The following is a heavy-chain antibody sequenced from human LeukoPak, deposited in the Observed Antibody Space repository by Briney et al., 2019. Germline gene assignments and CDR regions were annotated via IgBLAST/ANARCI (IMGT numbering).Heavy chain of an antibody. CDR1: GYTFTSYG. V-gene: IGHV1-18*01. J-gene: IGHJ6*03. D-gene: IGHD2-2*01. Sequence: ASVKVSCKASGYTFTSYGISWVRQAPGQGLEWMGWISAYNGNTNYAQKLQGRVTMTTDTSTSTAYMELRSLRSDDTAVYYCASTPRIPAASRHYYYYMDVWGKGTTVTISS. CDR3: ASTPRIPAASRHYYYYMDV. CDR2: ISAYNGNT.